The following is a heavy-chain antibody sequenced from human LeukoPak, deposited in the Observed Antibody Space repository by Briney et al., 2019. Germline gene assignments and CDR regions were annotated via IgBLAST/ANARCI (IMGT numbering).Heavy chain of an antibody. CDR2: ISGGGDST. D-gene: IGHD2-15*01. Sequence: GESLRLCCVAYGFSFSNYAMTWGSHVPGNWLEWVSGISGGGDSTYYADSVKGRFTISRDKSRNTLSLQMNSLRVDDTAVYYCAKGFMTPDFWGQGTLVTVSS. J-gene: IGHJ4*02. CDR1: GFSFSNYA. V-gene: IGHV3-23*01. CDR3: AKGFMTPDF.